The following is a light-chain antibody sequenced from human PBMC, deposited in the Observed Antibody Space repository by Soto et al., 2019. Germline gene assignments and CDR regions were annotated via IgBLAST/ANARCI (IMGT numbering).Light chain of an antibody. CDR3: QSYDSSLSGVV. CDR1: SSNIGAGYD. Sequence: QSVLTQAPSVSGAPGQRVTISCTGSSSNIGAGYDVHWYQQVPGTAPKLLIYDNSNRPSGVPDRFSGSKSGTSASLAITGLQAEDEADYYGQSYDSSLSGVVFCGGTKLTVL. V-gene: IGLV1-40*01. J-gene: IGLJ2*01. CDR2: DNS.